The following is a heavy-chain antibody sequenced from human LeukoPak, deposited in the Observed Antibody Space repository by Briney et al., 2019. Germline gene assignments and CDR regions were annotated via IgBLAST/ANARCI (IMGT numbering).Heavy chain of an antibody. D-gene: IGHD3-10*01. J-gene: IGHJ4*02. CDR1: GFTFSSYW. V-gene: IGHV3-23*01. Sequence: PGGSLRLSCAASGFTFSSYWMSWVRQAPGKGLEWVSAISGSGGSTYYADSVKGRFTISRDNSKNTLYLQMNSLRAEDTAVYYCAKDLGGITMVRGVIIARPAWYFDYWGQGTLVTVSS. CDR3: AKDLGGITMVRGVIIARPAWYFDY. CDR2: ISGSGGST.